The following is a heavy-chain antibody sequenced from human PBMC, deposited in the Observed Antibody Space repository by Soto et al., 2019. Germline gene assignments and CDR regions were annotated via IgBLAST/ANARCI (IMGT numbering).Heavy chain of an antibody. D-gene: IGHD3-10*01. CDR2: IIPIFGTA. CDR3: ARESGTGTVGFGELVKPMGY. CDR1: GGTFSSYA. J-gene: IGHJ4*02. Sequence: QVQLVQSGAEVKKPGSSVKVSCKASGGTFSSYAISWVRQAPGQGLEWMGGIIPIFGTANYAQKFQGRVTITADESTSTAYMELSSLRSEDTAVYYCARESGTGTVGFGELVKPMGYWGQGTLVTVSS. V-gene: IGHV1-69*01.